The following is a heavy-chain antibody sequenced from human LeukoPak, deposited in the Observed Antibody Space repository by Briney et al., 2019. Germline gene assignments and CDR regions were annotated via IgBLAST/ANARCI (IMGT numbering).Heavy chain of an antibody. D-gene: IGHD4-17*01. CDR3: AKRAAYHGDYDY. CDR1: GFTFSRSG. Sequence: GGSLRLSCAASGFTFSRSGMHWVRQAPGKGLEWVTFIQYDGNNKYYADSVKGRFTISRDNSKNTLYLQMNSLRTEDTAVYYCAKRAAYHGDYDYWGQGTLVTVSS. CDR2: IQYDGNNK. V-gene: IGHV3-30*02. J-gene: IGHJ4*02.